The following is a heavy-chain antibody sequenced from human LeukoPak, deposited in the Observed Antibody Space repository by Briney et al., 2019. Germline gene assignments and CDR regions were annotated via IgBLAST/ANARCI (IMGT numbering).Heavy chain of an antibody. CDR2: IYYSGNT. CDR3: ARVRYYYDSSGYYPEFDY. V-gene: IGHV4-39*07. J-gene: IGHJ4*02. CDR1: GGSIRNSGYY. Sequence: SETLSLTCTVSGGSIRNSGYYWGWIRQPPGKGLEWIGSIYYSGNTYYNPSLKSRVTVSVDTSKNQFSLKLSSVTAADTAVYYCARVRYYYDSSGYYPEFDYWGQGTLVTVSS. D-gene: IGHD3-22*01.